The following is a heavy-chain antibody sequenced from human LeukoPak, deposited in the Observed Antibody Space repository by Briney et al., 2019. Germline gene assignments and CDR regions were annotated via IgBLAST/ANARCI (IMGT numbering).Heavy chain of an antibody. J-gene: IGHJ4*02. V-gene: IGHV3-30-3*01. CDR2: ISYDGSNK. CDR3: ARDIERISSSPGYYFDY. Sequence: GGSLRLSCAASGFTFTNYWMFWVRQAPGKGLEWVAVISYDGSNKYYADSVKGRFTISRDSSKNTLYLQMNSLRAEDTAVYYCARDIERISSSPGYYFDYWGQGTLVTVSS. D-gene: IGHD6-6*01. CDR1: GFTFTNYW.